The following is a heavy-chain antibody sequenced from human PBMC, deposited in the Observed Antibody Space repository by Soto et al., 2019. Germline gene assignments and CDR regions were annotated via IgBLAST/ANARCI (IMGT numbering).Heavy chain of an antibody. CDR2: IIPIFGTA. V-gene: IGHV1-69*13. CDR3: ARDPGYYHSSGYYYVRYFDY. CDR1: GGTFSSYA. Sequence: SVKVSCKASGGTFSSYAISWVRQAPGQGLEWMGGIIPIFGTANYAQKFQGRVTITADESTSTAYMELSSLRSEDRAVYYCARDPGYYHSSGYYYVRYFDYWGQGTLVTVSS. D-gene: IGHD3-22*01. J-gene: IGHJ4*02.